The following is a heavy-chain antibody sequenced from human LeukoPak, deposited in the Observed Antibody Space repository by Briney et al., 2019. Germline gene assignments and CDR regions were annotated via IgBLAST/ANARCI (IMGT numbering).Heavy chain of an antibody. V-gene: IGHV4-34*01. CDR3: ARSNYVWGSYRPRQSDAFDI. Sequence: PSETLSLTCAVYGGSFSGYYWSWIPQPPGKGLEWIGEINHSGSTNYNPSLKSRVTMSVDTSKIKFSLKLSSVSAADTAVYYCARSNYVWGSYRPRQSDAFDIWGQGTMVTVSS. J-gene: IGHJ3*02. CDR1: GGSFSGYY. D-gene: IGHD3-16*02. CDR2: INHSGST.